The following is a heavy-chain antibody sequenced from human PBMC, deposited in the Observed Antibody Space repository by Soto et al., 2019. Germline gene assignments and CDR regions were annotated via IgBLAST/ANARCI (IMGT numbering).Heavy chain of an antibody. V-gene: IGHV3-21*02. CDR1: GFSFDTYN. D-gene: IGHD6-19*01. Sequence: EDQLVESGGGLVKPGGSLRLSCAASGFSFDTYNMNWVRQAPGKGLEWVSSISSGRPDIFYADSVRGRFTISRDDAKKSLFLQMNSLRADDTAVYYCGRDHLGIAAGDFDLWGQGTLVTVSS. CDR3: GRDHLGIAAGDFDL. CDR2: ISSGRPDI. J-gene: IGHJ4*02.